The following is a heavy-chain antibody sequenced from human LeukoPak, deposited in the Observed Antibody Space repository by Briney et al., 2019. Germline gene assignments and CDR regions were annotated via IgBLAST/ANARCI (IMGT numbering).Heavy chain of an antibody. J-gene: IGHJ3*02. D-gene: IGHD1-26*01. CDR2: IYTSGST. CDR1: GGSISSGSYY. V-gene: IGHV4-61*02. CDR3: ARDRWELLTGAFDI. Sequence: SQTLSLTCTVSGGSISSGSYYWSWIRQPAGKGLEWIGRIYTSGSTNYNPSLKSRVTISVDTSKNQFSLKLSSVTAADTDVYYCARDRWELLTGAFDIWGQGTMVTVSS.